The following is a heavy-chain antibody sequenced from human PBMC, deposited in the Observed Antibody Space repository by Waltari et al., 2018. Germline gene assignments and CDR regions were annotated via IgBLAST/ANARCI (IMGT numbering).Heavy chain of an antibody. CDR2: IIPIFGTA. V-gene: IGHV1-69*01. D-gene: IGHD2-21*02. Sequence: QVQLVQSGAEVKKPGSSVKVSGKASGGTFSSYAISWVRQAPGQGLEWMGGIIPIFGTANYAQKFQGRVTITADESTSTAYMELSSLRSEDTAVYYCASWAHCGGDCYAEYFQHWGQGTLVTVSS. J-gene: IGHJ1*01. CDR1: GGTFSSYA. CDR3: ASWAHCGGDCYAEYFQH.